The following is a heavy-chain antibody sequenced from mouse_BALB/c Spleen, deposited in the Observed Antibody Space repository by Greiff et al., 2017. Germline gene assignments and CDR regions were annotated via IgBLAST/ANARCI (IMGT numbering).Heavy chain of an antibody. Sequence: QVQLKESGPGLVAPSQSLSITCTVSGFSLTSYDISWIRQPPGKGLEWLGVIWTGGGTNYNSAFMSRLSISKDNSKSQVFLKMNSLQTDDTAIYYCVRDGVEGDYAMDYWGQGTSVTVSS. CDR1: GFSLTSYD. J-gene: IGHJ4*01. D-gene: IGHD1-3*01. CDR3: VRDGVEGDYAMDY. CDR2: IWTGGGT. V-gene: IGHV2-9-2*01.